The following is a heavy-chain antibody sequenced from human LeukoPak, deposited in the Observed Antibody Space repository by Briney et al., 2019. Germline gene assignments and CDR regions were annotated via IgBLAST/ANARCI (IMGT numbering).Heavy chain of an antibody. J-gene: IGHJ4*02. D-gene: IGHD3-10*01. CDR1: GYTFTIYV. Sequence: ASVKVSCKASGYTFTIYVINGVRQATGQGLEWMGWMNPDSGDTGYEQKFQARVTKTRNISINTAYMELNSLISEDTGVYYCSTDIIEGQDYWGQGTVVTVSS. CDR2: MNPDSGDT. CDR3: STDIIEGQDY. V-gene: IGHV1-8*01.